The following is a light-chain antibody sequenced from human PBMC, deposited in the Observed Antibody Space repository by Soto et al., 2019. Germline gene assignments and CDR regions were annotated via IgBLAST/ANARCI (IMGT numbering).Light chain of an antibody. CDR1: ESFSSSY. J-gene: IGKJ4*01. Sequence: EIVLTQSPGTLSLSPGERATLSCRASESFSSSYLAWYQHKPGQAPRLLIYAASSRATGIPDRLSGSGSGTDFTLTISSLEPEDFAVYYCQQRSNFPLTFGGGTKVDIK. CDR3: QQRSNFPLT. V-gene: IGKV3D-20*02. CDR2: AAS.